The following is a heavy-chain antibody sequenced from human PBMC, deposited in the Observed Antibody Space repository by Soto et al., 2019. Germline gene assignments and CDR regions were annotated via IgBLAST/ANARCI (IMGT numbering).Heavy chain of an antibody. Sequence: QVQLQESGPGLVKPSETLSLTCTVSGGSISSYYWSWIRQPPGKGLEWIGYIYYSGSTNYNPALKRRVTISVDTSKNPWSLKLSSVTAADTAVYYCARDRVAGYYYYYGMDVWGQGTTVTVSS. D-gene: IGHD6-13*01. V-gene: IGHV4-59*01. CDR1: GGSISSYY. J-gene: IGHJ6*02. CDR3: ARDRVAGYYYYYGMDV. CDR2: IYYSGST.